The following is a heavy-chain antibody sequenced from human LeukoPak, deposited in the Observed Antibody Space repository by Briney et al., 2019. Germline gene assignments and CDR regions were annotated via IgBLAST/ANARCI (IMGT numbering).Heavy chain of an antibody. CDR1: GYTFTNYG. CDR2: ISSNNGNT. Sequence: ASVKVSCKASGYTFTNYGVTWMRQAPGQGLEWMGWISSNNGNTNFAQKFQGRVTMTTDTSTSTAYMELRSLRSDDTAVYYCARDFRIAAAGLGYWGQGTLVTVSS. V-gene: IGHV1-18*01. D-gene: IGHD6-13*01. CDR3: ARDFRIAAAGLGY. J-gene: IGHJ4*02.